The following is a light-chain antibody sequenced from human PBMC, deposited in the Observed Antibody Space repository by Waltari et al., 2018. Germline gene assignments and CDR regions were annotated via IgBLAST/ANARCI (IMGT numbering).Light chain of an antibody. Sequence: QPALIQPRSVSASPGQSVTISCTGTSGDVAYNDSVSWYQQHPGKAPKFIIYDVTKRPPGVPDRFSGSKSGDTASLTISGLQGEDEADYYCCSYRDTNHLWVFGGGTKVTVL. CDR2: DVT. V-gene: IGLV2-11*01. CDR1: SGDVAYNDS. CDR3: CSYRDTNHLWV. J-gene: IGLJ3*02.